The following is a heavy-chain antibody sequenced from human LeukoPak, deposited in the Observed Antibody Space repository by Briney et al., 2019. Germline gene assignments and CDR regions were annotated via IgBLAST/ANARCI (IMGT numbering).Heavy chain of an antibody. J-gene: IGHJ4*02. Sequence: GGSLRLSCAASGFTFSSYWMNWVRQAPGEGPEWISYISSSSSTIYYADSVKGRFTISRDNSKNTLYVQVNSLGTEDTAAYYCAKGSYYDSSGSFYFDYWGQGTLVTVSS. CDR2: ISSSSSTI. D-gene: IGHD3-22*01. V-gene: IGHV3-48*01. CDR3: AKGSYYDSSGSFYFDY. CDR1: GFTFSSYW.